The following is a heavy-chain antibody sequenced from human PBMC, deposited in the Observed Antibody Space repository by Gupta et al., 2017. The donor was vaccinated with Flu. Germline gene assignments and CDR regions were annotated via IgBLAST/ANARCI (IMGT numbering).Heavy chain of an antibody. V-gene: IGHV3-30*18. J-gene: IGHJ6*02. CDR1: GFPSRNYG. CDR2: ISHDGSSK. CDR3: AKDRSRGTFYYFYGMDV. Sequence: QMQLVESGGGVVQPGRSLGLSCSVSGFPSRNYGVHWVRQAPGKGLEWVAVISHDGSSKYYADSVKGRFTISRDISKNTLYLRMNSLRPEDTAVYYCAKDRSRGTFYYFYGMDVWGQGTTVTVSS.